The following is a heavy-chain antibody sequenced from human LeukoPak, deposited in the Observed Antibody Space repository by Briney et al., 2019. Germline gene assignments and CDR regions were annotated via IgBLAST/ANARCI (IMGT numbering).Heavy chain of an antibody. Sequence: SGGSLRLSCAASGFTFSSYAMNWVRQAPGKGLEWISGISGSGGSTYYADSVKGRFGISRDNSKNTLYLQMNSLRADDTAVYYCAKSLSDGYDYWGQGTPVTVSS. D-gene: IGHD6-13*01. V-gene: IGHV3-23*01. CDR1: GFTFSSYA. J-gene: IGHJ4*02. CDR3: AKSLSDGYDY. CDR2: ISGSGGST.